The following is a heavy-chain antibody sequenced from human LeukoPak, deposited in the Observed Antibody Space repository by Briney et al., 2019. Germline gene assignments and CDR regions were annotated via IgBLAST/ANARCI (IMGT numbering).Heavy chain of an antibody. V-gene: IGHV3-23*01. CDR1: GFTFSSYE. D-gene: IGHD2-2*01. J-gene: IGHJ5*02. Sequence: GGSLRLSCAASGFTFSSYEMNWVRQAPGKGLEWVSAISGSGGSTYYADSVKGRFTISRDNSKNTLYLQMNSLRAEDTAVYYCAKGDKYQLPSWFDPWGQGTLVTVSS. CDR2: ISGSGGST. CDR3: AKGDKYQLPSWFDP.